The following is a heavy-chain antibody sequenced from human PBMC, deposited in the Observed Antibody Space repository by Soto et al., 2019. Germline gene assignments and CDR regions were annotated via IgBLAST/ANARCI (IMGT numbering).Heavy chain of an antibody. J-gene: IGHJ6*02. CDR1: GITFRTYG. V-gene: IGHV3-30*03. Sequence: QVQLVESGGGVVQPGRSLRLSCAASGITFRTYGMHWVRQALGKGLEWLAVISYDGSNEYYADSVKGVFTISRDNSKNSLYLLMDSLRDDDTGVYYCSYSPIVHCHYDMDVWGQGTVVTVSS. CDR2: ISYDGSNE. CDR3: SYSPIVHCHYDMDV. D-gene: IGHD2-21*01.